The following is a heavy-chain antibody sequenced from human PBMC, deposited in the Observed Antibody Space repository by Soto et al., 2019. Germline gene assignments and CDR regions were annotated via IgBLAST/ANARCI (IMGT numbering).Heavy chain of an antibody. CDR2: ISPRSGGT. Sequence: GASVKVSCKASGYTFIDYYMHWVRQAPGQGFEWMGRISPRSGGTNYAQKFQGRVTMTWDTSLNTAYMELSSLISEDTAVYYCARLSGCSSTSCYTHMDVWGQGTTVTVSS. CDR3: ARLSGCSSTSCYTHMDV. CDR1: GYTFIDYY. D-gene: IGHD2-2*02. V-gene: IGHV1-2*02. J-gene: IGHJ6*02.